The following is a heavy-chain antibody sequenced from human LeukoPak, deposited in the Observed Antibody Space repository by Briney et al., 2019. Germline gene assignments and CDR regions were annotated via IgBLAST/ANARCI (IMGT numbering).Heavy chain of an antibody. CDR3: AKGGATVTGLVDY. D-gene: IGHD4-17*01. CDR1: GFTFSSYG. Sequence: GGSLRLSCAASGFTFSSYGMHWVRQAPGKGLEWVAVISYDGSNKYYADSVKGRFTISRDNSKNTLYLQMNSLRAEDTAVYCCAKGGATVTGLVDYWGQGTLVTVSS. V-gene: IGHV3-30*18. CDR2: ISYDGSNK. J-gene: IGHJ4*02.